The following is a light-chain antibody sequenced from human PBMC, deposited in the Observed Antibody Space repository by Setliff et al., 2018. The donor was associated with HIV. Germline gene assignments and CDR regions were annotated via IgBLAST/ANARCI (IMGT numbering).Light chain of an antibody. CDR1: SSDVGDYNY. CDR3: SSYTSSTPLYV. Sequence: QSALTQPASVSGSPGQSITISCTGTSSDVGDYNYVSWYQQHPGKAPKLMISEVSNRPSGVSNRFSGSKSGNAASLTISGLQAEDEADYYCSSYTSSTPLYVFGTGTKVTVL. CDR2: EVS. V-gene: IGLV2-14*03. J-gene: IGLJ1*01.